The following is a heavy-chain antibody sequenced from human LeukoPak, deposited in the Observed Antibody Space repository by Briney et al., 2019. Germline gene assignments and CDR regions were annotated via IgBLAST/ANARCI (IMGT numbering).Heavy chain of an antibody. D-gene: IGHD3-10*01. J-gene: IGHJ6*03. CDR1: GYTFTSYA. CDR3: AREGGGNLLWFGEFTYYYYMDV. CDR2: INTNTGNP. V-gene: IGHV7-4-1*02. Sequence: EASVKVSCKASGYTFTSYAMNWVRQAPGQGLEWMGWINTNTGNPTYAQGFTGRFVFSLDTSVSTAYLQISSLKAEDTAVYYCAREGGGNLLWFGEFTYYYYMDVWGKGTTVTVSS.